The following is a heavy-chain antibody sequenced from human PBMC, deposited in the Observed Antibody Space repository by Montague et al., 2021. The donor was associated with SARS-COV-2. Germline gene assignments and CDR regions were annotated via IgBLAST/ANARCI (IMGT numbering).Heavy chain of an antibody. CDR3: ARRLTGLEPPFDP. D-gene: IGHD1-1*01. CDR2: IYYSGST. V-gene: IGHV4-39*01. J-gene: IGHJ5*02. Sequence: SETLSLTCDVSGDSIRSATNYWAWIRQPPGRGLEWIGNIYYSGSTMYNPSLKSRVTMSVDTSKNQFSLHLTLVPAADTAVCYCARRLTGLEPPFDPWGQGTLVVVSS. CDR1: GDSIRSATNY.